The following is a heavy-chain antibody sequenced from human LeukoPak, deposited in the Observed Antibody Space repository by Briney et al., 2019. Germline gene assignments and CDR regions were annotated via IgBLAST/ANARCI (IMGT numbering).Heavy chain of an antibody. CDR1: GFTFGNSW. V-gene: IGHV3-7*01. CDR3: AREASSHFT. J-gene: IGHJ5*02. Sequence: PGGSLRLSCAGSGFTFGNSWMNWFRQTPGKGLEWVANIKQDGSEKYVDSVKGRFTISRDIAKTSLYLQMNSLRAEDAAAYYCAREASSHFTWGQGTLVTVSS. D-gene: IGHD3-3*02. CDR2: IKQDGSEK.